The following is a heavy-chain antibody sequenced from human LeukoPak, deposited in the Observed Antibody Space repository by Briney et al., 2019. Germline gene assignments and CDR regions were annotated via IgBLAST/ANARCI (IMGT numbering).Heavy chain of an antibody. J-gene: IGHJ4*02. V-gene: IGHV3-48*01. D-gene: IGHD6-25*01. CDR1: GFTFSNFN. Sequence: GSLRLSCAASGFTFSNFNMNWVRQAPGKGLEWISYISGTSATIYYADSVKGRFTISGDNAKNSLYLQMNSLRVEDTAVYYCARDSSAGSSGFWGQGTLVTVSS. CDR2: ISGTSATI. CDR3: ARDSSAGSSGF.